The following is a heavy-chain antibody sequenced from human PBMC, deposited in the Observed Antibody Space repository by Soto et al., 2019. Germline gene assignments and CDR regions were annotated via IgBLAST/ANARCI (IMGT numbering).Heavy chain of an antibody. V-gene: IGHV1-3*01. Sequence: QVQLVQSGAEVKKPGASVKVSCTASGITFSTYAIHWVRQAPGQRLEWMGWINAGNGNTRYSQKFQGRVTLTRDTSASTAYMYLSSLRSEDTAIYYCARAISGYVTWGQGTLVTVSS. CDR1: GITFSTYA. CDR2: INAGNGNT. D-gene: IGHD5-12*01. J-gene: IGHJ5*02. CDR3: ARAISGYVT.